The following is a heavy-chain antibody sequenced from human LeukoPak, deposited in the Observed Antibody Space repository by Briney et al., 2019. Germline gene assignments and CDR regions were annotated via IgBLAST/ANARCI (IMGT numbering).Heavy chain of an antibody. J-gene: IGHJ4*02. V-gene: IGHV3-74*01. CDR1: GFTFSNYW. D-gene: IGHD4-23*01. CDR2: IKSDGSSS. CDR3: VRDLDLGGYSSFEY. Sequence: PGGSLRLSCAASGFTFSNYWIHWVRQAPGKGLVWVSRIKSDGSSSTYADSVKGRFTISRDNAKNSLYLQMNTLRAEDTAVYYCVRDLDLGGYSSFEYWGQGTLVTVSS.